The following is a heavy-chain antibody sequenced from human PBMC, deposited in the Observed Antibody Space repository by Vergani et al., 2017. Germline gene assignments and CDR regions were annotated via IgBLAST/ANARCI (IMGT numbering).Heavy chain of an antibody. D-gene: IGHD1-26*01. CDR3: ARGALSGSYGPGMDV. J-gene: IGHJ6*02. Sequence: QVQLQESGPGLVKPSETLSPTCTFSGGSISSYYWSWIRQPPGKGLEWIGYIYYSGSTNYNPSLKSRVTISVDTSKNQFSLKLSSVTAADTAVYYCARGALSGSYGPGMDVWGQGTTVTVSS. CDR1: GGSISSYY. CDR2: IYYSGST. V-gene: IGHV4-59*01.